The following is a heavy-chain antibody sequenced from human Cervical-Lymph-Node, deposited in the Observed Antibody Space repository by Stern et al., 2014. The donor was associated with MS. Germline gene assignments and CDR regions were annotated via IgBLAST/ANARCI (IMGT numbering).Heavy chain of an antibody. CDR2: IDWEGKT. CDR3: ARMMGSGYRHYFDY. D-gene: IGHD3-3*01. Sequence: QVTLRESGPALVKPTQTLTLTCTFSGVSLDTSGVRVSWIRQPPGKGLEWLARIDWEGKTFYNTSLMTRLTISKDTSKNQVVLTMTNVDPVDTATYYCARMMGSGYRHYFDYWGQGTPVTVS. CDR1: GVSLDTSGVR. J-gene: IGHJ4*02. V-gene: IGHV2-70*04.